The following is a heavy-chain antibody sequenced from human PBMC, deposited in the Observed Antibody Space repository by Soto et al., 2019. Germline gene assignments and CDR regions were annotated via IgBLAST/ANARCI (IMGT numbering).Heavy chain of an antibody. CDR1: GFSLSTSGMR. D-gene: IGHD6-13*01. J-gene: IGHJ4*02. Sequence: SGPTLVNPTQTLTLTCTFSGFSLSTSGMRVSWIRQPPGKALEWLARIDWDDDKFYSTPLKTRLTISKDTSKNQVVLTMTNMDPVPAATYYCACSSSRWPLYYFDYWGQGTLVTV. CDR2: IDWDDDK. V-gene: IGHV2-70*04. CDR3: ACSSSRWPLYYFDY.